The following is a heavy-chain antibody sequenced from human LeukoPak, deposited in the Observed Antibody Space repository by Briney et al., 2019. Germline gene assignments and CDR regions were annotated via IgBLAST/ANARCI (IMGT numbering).Heavy chain of an antibody. V-gene: IGHV1-8*01. D-gene: IGHD3-9*01. CDR1: GYTFTNFD. Sequence: ASVKVSCKASGYTFTNFDINWVRQATGQGLEWMGWMKPNSDDTGYAQKFHGRVTMTRNTSISTAYMELSSLRSEDTAVYYCAAAVDYDILTGYSKGGFDYWGQGTLVTVSS. J-gene: IGHJ4*02. CDR3: AAAVDYDILTGYSKGGFDY. CDR2: MKPNSDDT.